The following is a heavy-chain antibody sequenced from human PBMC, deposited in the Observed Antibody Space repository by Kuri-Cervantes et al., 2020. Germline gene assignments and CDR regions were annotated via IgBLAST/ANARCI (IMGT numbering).Heavy chain of an antibody. J-gene: IGHJ5*02. CDR3: ARAHNTDSSAYPPDP. CDR2: INPSGGST. V-gene: IGHV1-46*01. CDR1: GGTFSTYA. D-gene: IGHD3-22*01. Sequence: ASVKVSCKASGGTFSTYAISWVRQAPGQGLEWMGIINPSGGSTRYVQKFQGRVTMTRDTSTSTVYMELSSLRSEDTAVYYCARAHNTDSSAYPPDPWGQGTLVTVSS.